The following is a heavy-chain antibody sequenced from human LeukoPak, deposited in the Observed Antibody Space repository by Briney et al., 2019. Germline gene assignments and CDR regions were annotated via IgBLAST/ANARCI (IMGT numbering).Heavy chain of an antibody. D-gene: IGHD3-9*01. Sequence: SETLSLTCTVSGGSISSYYWSWIRQPPGKGLEWIGYIYYSGSTNYNPSLKSRVTISVDTSKNQFSLKLSSVTAADTAVYYCARYPRRYFDWLANDAFDIWGQGTMVTVSS. CDR1: GGSISSYY. CDR3: ARYPRRYFDWLANDAFDI. CDR2: IYYSGST. J-gene: IGHJ3*02. V-gene: IGHV4-59*12.